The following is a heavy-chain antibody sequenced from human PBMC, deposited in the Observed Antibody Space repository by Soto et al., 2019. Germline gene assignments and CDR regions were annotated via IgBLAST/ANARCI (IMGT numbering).Heavy chain of an antibody. D-gene: IGHD6-13*01. Sequence: PSETLSLTCTAYGESFIGYYWSWIRQPPGKGLEWIGEIHHSGSTNYNPSLKSRVTFSIDTSKRQFSLKVRSVTAADTAVYYCARGKRGSSWYRGEEKYYYYGMDVWGQGTPVTVSS. J-gene: IGHJ6*02. CDR3: ARGKRGSSWYRGEEKYYYYGMDV. CDR2: IHHSGST. CDR1: GESFIGYY. V-gene: IGHV4-34*01.